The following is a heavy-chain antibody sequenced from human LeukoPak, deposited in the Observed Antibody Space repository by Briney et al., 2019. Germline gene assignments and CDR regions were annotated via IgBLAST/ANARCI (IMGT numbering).Heavy chain of an antibody. CDR3: ARDRTGYFFDD. V-gene: IGHV4-31*03. CDR2: IYSSGTT. J-gene: IGHJ4*02. CDR1: GASISSGAYY. Sequence: SQSLSLTCTVSGASISSGAYYWSWSRQHPGKGLEWIGYIYSSGTTYYNPSLKGRVTLSLDTSENQFSLKLSSVTAADTAVYFCARDRTGYFFDDWGQGTLVTVSS.